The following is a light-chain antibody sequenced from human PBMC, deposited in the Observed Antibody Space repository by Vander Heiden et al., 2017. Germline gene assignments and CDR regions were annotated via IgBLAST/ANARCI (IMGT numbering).Light chain of an antibody. CDR3: QQYDSYST. V-gene: IGKV1-5*03. J-gene: IGKJ2*01. CDR1: QSSSSW. Sequence: DIQMTQTPYTLSASLGGKVPITGRASQSSSSWLAWYQQKPGKAPKLLIYKASSLESGVPARFSGSGSGTEFTLTISSLQPDDFATYYCQQYDSYSTFGQGTKLDIK. CDR2: KAS.